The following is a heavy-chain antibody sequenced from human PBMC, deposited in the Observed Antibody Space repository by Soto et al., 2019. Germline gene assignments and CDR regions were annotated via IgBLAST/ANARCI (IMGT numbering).Heavy chain of an antibody. CDR2: ISSSSSYT. J-gene: IGHJ4*02. CDR3: ARERATYYYDSSGYFFDY. D-gene: IGHD3-22*01. CDR1: GFTFSDYY. V-gene: IGHV3-11*06. Sequence: LRLSCAASGFTFSDYYMSWIRQAPGKGLEWVSYISSSSSYTNYADSVKGRFTISRDNAKNSLYLQMNSLRAEDTAVYYCARERATYYYDSSGYFFDYWGRGTLVTVSS.